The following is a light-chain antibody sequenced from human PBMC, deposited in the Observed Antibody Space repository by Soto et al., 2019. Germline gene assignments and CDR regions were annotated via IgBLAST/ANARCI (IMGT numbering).Light chain of an antibody. J-gene: IGKJ1*01. CDR2: GAS. CDR3: QQYDTSPLT. Sequence: EIVLTQSPGTLSLSPGERATLSCRASQTIRSSYLAWYQQKPGQAPGLLIYGASSRATGTPDRFSGSGSGTDFPLTISRLELEDVALYYCQQYDTSPLTFGRGTKVEFK. CDR1: QTIRSSY. V-gene: IGKV3-20*01.